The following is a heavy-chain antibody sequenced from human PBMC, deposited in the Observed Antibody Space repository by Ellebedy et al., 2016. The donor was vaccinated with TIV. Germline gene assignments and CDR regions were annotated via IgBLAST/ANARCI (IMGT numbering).Heavy chain of an antibody. J-gene: IGHJ6*02. CDR2: IYSGGRP. V-gene: IGHV3-66*01. Sequence: GESLKISCEGSGFSVSSNYISCVLQPPGKWLEWVSVIYSGGRPYYADYVKGRCTISRDNSKNTLYLQMNSLRAEDTAVYYCAKRVTMVREVITYNHYAMDVWGQGTTVTVSS. CDR3: AKRVTMVREVITYNHYAMDV. CDR1: GFSVSSNY. D-gene: IGHD3-10*01.